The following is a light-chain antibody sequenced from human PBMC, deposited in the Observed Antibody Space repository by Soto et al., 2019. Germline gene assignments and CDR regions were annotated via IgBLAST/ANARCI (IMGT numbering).Light chain of an antibody. CDR3: QQYSPSPSYT. J-gene: IGKJ2*01. CDR2: STS. V-gene: IGKV3-20*01. CDR1: LSVSSTF. Sequence: EIVLTQSPGTLSLSPGERATLSCRASLSVSSTFFAWYQQKPGLPPRLLIYSTSSRASGVPDRFSGSGSGTDFTLTISRAEPEDSAVYYCQQYSPSPSYTFGQGTKLAIK.